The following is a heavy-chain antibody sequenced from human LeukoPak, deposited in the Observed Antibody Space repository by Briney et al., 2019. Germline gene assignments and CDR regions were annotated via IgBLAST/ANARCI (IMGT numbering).Heavy chain of an antibody. CDR3: ARDTHVVTGFDY. CDR1: GGSISSYY. Sequence: PSETLSLTCTVSGGSISSYYWSWARQAPGKGLEWFSVIYSGGSTYYADSVKGRFTISRDNSKNTLYLQMNSLRAEDTAVYYCARDTHVVTGFDYWGQGTLVTVSS. D-gene: IGHD4-23*01. V-gene: IGHV3-53*01. CDR2: IYSGGST. J-gene: IGHJ4*02.